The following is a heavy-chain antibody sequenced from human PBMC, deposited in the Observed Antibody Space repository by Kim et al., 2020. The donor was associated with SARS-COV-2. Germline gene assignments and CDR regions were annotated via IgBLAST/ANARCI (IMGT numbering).Heavy chain of an antibody. CDR1: GGSISSSSYY. V-gene: IGHV4-39*01. D-gene: IGHD6-13*01. CDR2: IYYSGST. J-gene: IGHJ4*02. CDR3: ARIASIAAAGIGY. Sequence: SETLSLTCTVSGGSISSSSYYWGWIRQPPGKGLEWIGSIYYSGSTYYNPSLKSRVTISVDTSKNQFSLKLSSVTAADTAVYYCARIASIAAAGIGYWGQG.